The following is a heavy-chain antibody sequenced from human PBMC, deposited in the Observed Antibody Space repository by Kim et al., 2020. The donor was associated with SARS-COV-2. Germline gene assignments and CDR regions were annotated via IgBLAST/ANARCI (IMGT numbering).Heavy chain of an antibody. D-gene: IGHD3-22*01. V-gene: IGHV4-34*01. J-gene: IGHJ4*02. CDR2: INHSGST. Sequence: SETLSLTCAVYGGSFSGYYWSWIRQPPGKGLEWIGEINHSGSTNYNPSLKSRVTISVDTSKNQFSLKLSSVTAADTAVYYCARGVYAFYYYDGSGYYCDYWGQGTLVTVSS. CDR3: ARGVYAFYYYDGSGYYCDY. CDR1: GGSFSGYY.